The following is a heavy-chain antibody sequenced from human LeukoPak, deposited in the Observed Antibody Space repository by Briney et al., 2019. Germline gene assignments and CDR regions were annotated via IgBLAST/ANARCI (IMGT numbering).Heavy chain of an antibody. CDR1: GFNFRNYA. V-gene: IGHV3-23*01. D-gene: IGHD3-10*01. Sequence: GGSLGLSCAASGFNFRNYAMSWVRQAPGKGLDWVSSFDTLDGLTNYAESVKGRFTISRDNSKNTLYLQMNSLTAEDTAVYYCAKPFGSDSSYQAFDSWGQGTLVTVSS. J-gene: IGHJ4*02. CDR2: FDTLDGLT. CDR3: AKPFGSDSSYQAFDS.